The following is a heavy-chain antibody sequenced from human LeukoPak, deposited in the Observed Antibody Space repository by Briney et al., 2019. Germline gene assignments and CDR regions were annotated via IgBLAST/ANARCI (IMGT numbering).Heavy chain of an antibody. V-gene: IGHV3-33*01. D-gene: IGHD3-10*01. CDR3: ARCARGVMGYYYMDV. CDR1: GFTFSSYG. Sequence: GRSLRLSCAASGFTFSSYGMHWVRQAPGKGLEWVAVIWYDGSNKYYADSVKSRFTISRDNSKNTLYLQMNSLRAEDTAVYYCARCARGVMGYYYMDVCGKGTTVTVSS. CDR2: IWYDGSNK. J-gene: IGHJ6*03.